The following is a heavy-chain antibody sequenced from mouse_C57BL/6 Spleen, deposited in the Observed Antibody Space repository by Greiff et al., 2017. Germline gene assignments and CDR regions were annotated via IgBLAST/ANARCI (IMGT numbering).Heavy chain of an antibody. CDR2: ISSGGSYT. CDR3: ARQLERPWFAY. J-gene: IGHJ3*01. V-gene: IGHV5-6*01. D-gene: IGHD4-1*01. Sequence: EVQGVESGGDLVKPGGSLKLSCAASGFTFSSYGMSWVRQTPDKRLEWVATISSGGSYTYYPDSVKGRFTISRDNAKNTLYLQMSSLKSEDTAMYYCARQLERPWFAYWGQGTLVTVSA. CDR1: GFTFSSYG.